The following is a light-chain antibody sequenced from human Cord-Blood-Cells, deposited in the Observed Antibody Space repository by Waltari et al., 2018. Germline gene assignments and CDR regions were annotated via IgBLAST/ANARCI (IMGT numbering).Light chain of an antibody. CDR1: SSDVGGYNY. CDR2: DVS. CDR3: SSYTSSSTWV. J-gene: IGLJ3*02. Sequence: QSALTQPASVSGSPGQSITISCPGTSSDVGGYNYVSWYQQHPGKAPKRRIYDVSNRPSGVSNRFSGSKSGNTASLTISGLQAEDEADYYCSSYTSSSTWVFGGGTKLTVL. V-gene: IGLV2-14*03.